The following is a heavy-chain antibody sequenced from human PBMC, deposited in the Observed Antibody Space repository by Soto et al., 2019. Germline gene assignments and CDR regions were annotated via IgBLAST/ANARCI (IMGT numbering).Heavy chain of an antibody. D-gene: IGHD2-21*02. V-gene: IGHV4-59*01. CDR1: GGSISSYY. CDR3: ATTARGYCGGDCYPNLFDY. Sequence: SETLSLTCTVSGGSISSYYWSWIRQPPGKGLEWIGYIYYSGSTNYNPSLKSRVTISVDTSKNQFSLKLSSVTAADTAVYYCATTARGYCGGDCYPNLFDYWGQGTLVTVSS. J-gene: IGHJ4*02. CDR2: IYYSGST.